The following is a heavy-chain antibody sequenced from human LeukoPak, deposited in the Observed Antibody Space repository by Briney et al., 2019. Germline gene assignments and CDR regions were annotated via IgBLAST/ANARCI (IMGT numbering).Heavy chain of an antibody. V-gene: IGHV4-59*01. J-gene: IGHJ3*02. CDR3: ASPRIDSIDSFDI. CDR1: GGSISSYY. CDR2: VYYSGTT. Sequence: PSETLSLTCTVFGGSISSYYWTWIRQPPGKGLEWIGYVYYSGTTKYNPSLKSRVTISVDTSKSQFSLRLNSVTAADTAVYYCASPRIDSIDSFDIWSQGTLVTVSS. D-gene: IGHD1-26*01.